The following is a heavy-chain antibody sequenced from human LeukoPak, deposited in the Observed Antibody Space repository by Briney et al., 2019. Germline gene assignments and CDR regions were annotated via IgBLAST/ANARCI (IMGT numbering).Heavy chain of an antibody. CDR3: ARVSGYCSSTSCYTKYTSDY. CDR1: GYTFTGYY. Sequence: ASVKVSCKASGYTFTGYYMHWVRQAPGQGLEWMGWINPNSGGTNYAQKFQGRVTMTRDTSISTAYMELSRLRSDDTAVYYCARVSGYCSSTSCYTKYTSDYWGQGTLVTVSS. V-gene: IGHV1-2*02. D-gene: IGHD2-2*02. J-gene: IGHJ4*02. CDR2: INPNSGGT.